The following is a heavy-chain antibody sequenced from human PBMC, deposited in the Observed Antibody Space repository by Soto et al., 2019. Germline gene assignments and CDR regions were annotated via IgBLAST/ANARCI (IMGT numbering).Heavy chain of an antibody. V-gene: IGHV1-2*02. Sequence: ASVKVSCKASGYTFTGYYMHWVRQAPGQGLEWMGWINPNSGGTNYAQKFQGRVTMTRDASISTAYMELSRLRSDDTAVYYCASPHGETYHYYYYYGMDVWGQGTTVTVSS. D-gene: IGHD3-10*01. CDR3: ASPHGETYHYYYYYGMDV. CDR2: INPNSGGT. J-gene: IGHJ6*02. CDR1: GYTFTGYY.